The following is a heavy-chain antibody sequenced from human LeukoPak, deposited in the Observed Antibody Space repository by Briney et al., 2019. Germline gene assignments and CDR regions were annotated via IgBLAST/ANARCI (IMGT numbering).Heavy chain of an antibody. CDR2: ISASSSTI. J-gene: IGHJ4*02. CDR3: ARDAGSGCFDY. CDR1: GFTFGSYA. Sequence: PGGSLRLSCAASGFTFGSYAMNWVRQAPGKGLEWVSYISASSSTIYYADSVKGRFTISRDNAKNSLYLQMNGLRDEDTAVYYCARDAGSGCFDYWGQGTLVTVSP. V-gene: IGHV3-48*02. D-gene: IGHD6-19*01.